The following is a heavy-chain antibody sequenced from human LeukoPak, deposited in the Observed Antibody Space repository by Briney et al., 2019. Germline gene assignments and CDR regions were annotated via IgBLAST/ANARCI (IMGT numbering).Heavy chain of an antibody. CDR1: GGSISSSNYY. D-gene: IGHD3-10*01. Sequence: SETLSLTCTVSGGSISSSNYYWGWIRQPPGKGLEWIVSIYYSGSTYYTPSLKSRVTISVDTSKNQFSLKLSSVTAADTAVYYCASLYGSGSYYPSDYWGQGTLVTVSS. CDR3: ASLYGSGSYYPSDY. J-gene: IGHJ4*02. V-gene: IGHV4-39*07. CDR2: IYYSGST.